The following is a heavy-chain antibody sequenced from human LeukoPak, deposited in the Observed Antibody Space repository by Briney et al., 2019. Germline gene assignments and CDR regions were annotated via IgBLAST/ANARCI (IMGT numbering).Heavy chain of an antibody. CDR2: INPNSGGT. CDR3: ARLCNWNYFQPAGY. CDR1: GYTFTGYY. D-gene: IGHD1-7*01. Sequence: ASVKVSCKASGYTFTGYYMHWVRQAPGQGLEWMGRINPNSGGTNYAQKFQGRVTMTRDTSISTAYMELSRLRSDDTAVYYCARLCNWNYFQPAGYWGQGTLVTVSS. J-gene: IGHJ4*02. V-gene: IGHV1-2*06.